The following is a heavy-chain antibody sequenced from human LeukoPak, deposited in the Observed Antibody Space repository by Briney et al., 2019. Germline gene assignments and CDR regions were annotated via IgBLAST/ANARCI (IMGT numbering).Heavy chain of an antibody. CDR3: AKEPIRGIVVVPAALKENYFDY. CDR1: GFTFSSYG. D-gene: IGHD2-2*01. CDR2: IRYDGSNK. Sequence: PGGSLRLSCAASGFTFSSYGMHWVRQAPGKGLEWVAFIRYDGSNKYYADSVKGRFTISRDNSKNTLYLQMNSLRAEDTAVYYCAKEPIRGIVVVPAALKENYFDYWGQGTLVTVSS. J-gene: IGHJ4*02. V-gene: IGHV3-30*02.